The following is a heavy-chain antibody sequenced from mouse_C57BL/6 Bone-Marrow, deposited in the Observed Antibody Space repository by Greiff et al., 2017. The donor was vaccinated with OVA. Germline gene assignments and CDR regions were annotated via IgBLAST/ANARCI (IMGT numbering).Heavy chain of an antibody. J-gene: IGHJ4*01. CDR3: ARQDYGYAMDY. V-gene: IGHV5-15*01. Sequence: DVKLVESGGGSVHPVGSLKLSCAASGFTFSDYGMAWVRQAPRKGPEWVAFISNLAYSIYYADTVTGRFTISRENAKNTLYLEMSSLRSEDTAMYYCARQDYGYAMDYWGQGTSVTVSS. CDR2: ISNLAYSI. CDR1: GFTFSDYG. D-gene: IGHD2-4*01.